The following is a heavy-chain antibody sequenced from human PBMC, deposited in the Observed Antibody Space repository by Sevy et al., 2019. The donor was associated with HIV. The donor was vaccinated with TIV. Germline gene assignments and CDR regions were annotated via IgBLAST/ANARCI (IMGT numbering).Heavy chain of an antibody. CDR1: GGSIGSNSFY. CDR3: ARQQVRSAYYYDTSGRQGKADFDS. V-gene: IGHV4-39*01. J-gene: IGHJ4*02. CDR2: VSYGGST. D-gene: IGHD3-22*01. Sequence: SETLSLTCTVSGGSIGSNSFYWGWIRQPPGKELEWIGTVSYGGSTYYNPSLRSRVTISVDASKKQFSLKLSSVTAADTAVYYCARQQVRSAYYYDTSGRQGKADFDSWGQGTLVTVSS.